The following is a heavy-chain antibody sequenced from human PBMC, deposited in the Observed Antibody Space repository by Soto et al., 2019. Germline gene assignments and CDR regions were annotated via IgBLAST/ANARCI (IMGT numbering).Heavy chain of an antibody. V-gene: IGHV1-69*12. J-gene: IGHJ6*02. CDR3: ARDPLMQLVPQYYYYGMDV. CDR1: GGTFSSYA. Sequence: QVQLVQSGAEVKKPGSSVKVSCKASGGTFSSYAISWVRQAPGQGLEWMGGIIPIFGTANYAQKFQGRVTITADESTSTAYMELSSLRSEDTAVYYCARDPLMQLVPQYYYYGMDVWGQGTTVTVSS. D-gene: IGHD6-6*01. CDR2: IIPIFGTA.